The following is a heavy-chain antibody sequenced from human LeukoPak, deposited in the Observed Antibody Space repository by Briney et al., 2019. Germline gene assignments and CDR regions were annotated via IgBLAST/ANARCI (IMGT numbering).Heavy chain of an antibody. D-gene: IGHD6-19*01. CDR1: GGSVSSGSYY. V-gene: IGHV4-31*03. J-gene: IGHJ4*02. Sequence: SETLSLTCTVSGGSVSSGSYYWSWIRQPPGKGLEWIGYIYYSGSTYYNPSLKSRVTISVDTSKNQFSLKLSPVTAADTAVYYCARYSSGWYYFDYWGQGTLVTVSS. CDR3: ARYSSGWYYFDY. CDR2: IYYSGST.